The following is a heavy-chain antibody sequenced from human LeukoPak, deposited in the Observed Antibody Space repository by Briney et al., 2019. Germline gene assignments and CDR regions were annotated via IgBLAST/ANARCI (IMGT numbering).Heavy chain of an antibody. D-gene: IGHD5-24*01. V-gene: IGHV3-66*01. J-gene: IGHJ4*02. Sequence: PGGSLRLSCAASGFTVSSNYVSWVRQAPGKGLEWVSVIYSGGSTYYADSVKGRFTISRDNAKNSLYLQMNSLRAEDTAVYYCASVRDGYNYYYWGQGTLVTVSS. CDR3: ASVRDGYNYYY. CDR2: IYSGGST. CDR1: GFTVSSNY.